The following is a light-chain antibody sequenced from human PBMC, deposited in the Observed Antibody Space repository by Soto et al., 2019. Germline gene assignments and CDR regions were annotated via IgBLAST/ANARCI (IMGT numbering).Light chain of an antibody. Sequence: EVVLTQSPGTLPLSPGEGATLSCRASQSVSSSYLAWYQQKPGQAPRLLIYAASSRATDVPDRFSGSGSGTDFTLTISRLEPEDFAVYYCQQYGSSPRTFGQGTKVEIK. CDR2: AAS. CDR1: QSVSSSY. V-gene: IGKV3-20*01. CDR3: QQYGSSPRT. J-gene: IGKJ1*01.